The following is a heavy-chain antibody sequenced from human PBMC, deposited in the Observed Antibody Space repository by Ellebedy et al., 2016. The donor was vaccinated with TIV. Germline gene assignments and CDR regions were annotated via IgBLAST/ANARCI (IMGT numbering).Heavy chain of an antibody. D-gene: IGHD2-2*02. CDR1: GFTFSSYA. CDR3: ANYISPGAFDI. CDR2: ISSSGRTI. Sequence: GGSLRLXXAASGFTFSSYAMSWVRQAPGKGLEWVSYISSSGRTIYYADSVKGRFTISRDNAKNSLYLQMNSLRAEDTAMYYCANYISPGAFDIWGQGTMVTVSS. V-gene: IGHV3-48*04. J-gene: IGHJ3*02.